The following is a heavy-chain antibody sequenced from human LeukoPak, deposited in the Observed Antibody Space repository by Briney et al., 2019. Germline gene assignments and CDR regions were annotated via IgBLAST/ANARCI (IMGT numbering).Heavy chain of an antibody. CDR2: MNPNSGGT. D-gene: IGHD2-15*01. J-gene: IGHJ6*02. CDR3: ARDPHCSGGSCYLGPTYGMDV. V-gene: IGHV1-2*04. Sequence: ASVKVSCKASGYTFTSYGISWVRQAPGQGLEWMGWMNPNSGGTNYAQKFQGWVTMTRDTSISSAYMELSRLRSDDTAVYYCARDPHCSGGSCYLGPTYGMDVWGQGTTVTVSS. CDR1: GYTFTSYG.